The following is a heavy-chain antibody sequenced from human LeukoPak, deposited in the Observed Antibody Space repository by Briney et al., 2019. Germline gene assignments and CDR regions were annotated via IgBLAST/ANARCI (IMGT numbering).Heavy chain of an antibody. CDR3: ARLSMVRGVIADY. CDR2: INSDGTST. J-gene: IGHJ4*02. CDR1: GFTFSSYW. D-gene: IGHD3-10*01. V-gene: IGHV3-74*01. Sequence: GRSLRLSCAASGFTFSSYWMHWVRQAPGKGLVWVSRINSDGTSTTYADSVKGRFTISRDNAKNTLYLQMNSLRAEDTAVYYCARLSMVRGVIADYWAREPWSPSPQ.